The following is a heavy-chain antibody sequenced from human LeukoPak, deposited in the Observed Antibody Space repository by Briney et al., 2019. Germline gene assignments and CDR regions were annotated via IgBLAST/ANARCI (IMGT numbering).Heavy chain of an antibody. CDR3: ARDCYYGSGSYLSYYYGMDV. CDR1: GFTFSSYG. CDR2: IWYDGSNK. V-gene: IGHV3-33*01. Sequence: GGSLRLSCAASGFTFSSYGMHWARQAPGKGLEWVAVIWYDGSNKYYADSVKGRFTISRDNSKNTLYLQMNSLRAEDTAVYYCARDCYYGSGSYLSYYYGMDVWGKGTTVTVSS. J-gene: IGHJ6*04. D-gene: IGHD3-10*01.